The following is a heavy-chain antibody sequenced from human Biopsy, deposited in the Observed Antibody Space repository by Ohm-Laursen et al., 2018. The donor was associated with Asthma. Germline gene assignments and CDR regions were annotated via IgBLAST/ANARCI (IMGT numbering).Heavy chain of an antibody. Sequence: PSETLSLTCTVTGGSISSGDYYWVWIRQPPGKGLEWIGYKYNRGSTHYNPPLKSRVILSVDTSKNQFSLNLSSATAADTAVYFCARASTAHFYYEMDVWGQGTTVTVSS. CDR2: KYNRGST. V-gene: IGHV4-30-4*01. D-gene: IGHD5/OR15-5a*01. J-gene: IGHJ6*02. CDR3: ARASTAHFYYEMDV. CDR1: GGSISSGDYY.